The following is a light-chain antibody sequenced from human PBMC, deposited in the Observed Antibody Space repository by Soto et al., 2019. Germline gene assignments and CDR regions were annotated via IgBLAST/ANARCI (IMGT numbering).Light chain of an antibody. Sequence: QSVLTQPPSVSAAPGQKVTISCSGSSSNIGNDYVSWYQQLPGTAPKLLIYDDNKRPSGIPDRFSGSKSATSATLVISGLQTGDEADYYCGPWDSSRNALFGGGTKLTVL. J-gene: IGLJ2*01. CDR1: SSNIGNDY. CDR2: DDN. V-gene: IGLV1-51*01. CDR3: GPWDSSRNAL.